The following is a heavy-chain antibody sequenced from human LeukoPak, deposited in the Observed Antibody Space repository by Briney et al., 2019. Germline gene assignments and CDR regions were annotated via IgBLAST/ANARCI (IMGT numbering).Heavy chain of an antibody. J-gene: IGHJ6*03. D-gene: IGHD3-3*01. CDR1: GFTFSSYT. V-gene: IGHV3-21*01. CDR3: AKPASDYDFWSGFYPDYYYYYMDV. CDR2: FTIRGTYI. Sequence: GGSLRLSCAASGFTFSSYTLNWVRQAPGKGLEWVSSFTIRGTYIYYADSVKGRFTISRDDAKNSLYLQMNSLRAEDTAVYYCAKPASDYDFWSGFYPDYYYYYMDVWGKGTTVTVSS.